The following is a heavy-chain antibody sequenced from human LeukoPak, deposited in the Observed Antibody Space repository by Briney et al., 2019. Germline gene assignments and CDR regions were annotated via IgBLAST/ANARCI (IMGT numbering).Heavy chain of an antibody. Sequence: GGSLRLSCAASGFTFSSYAMSWVRQAPGKGLEWVSAISGSGGSTYYADSVKGRFTISRDNSKNTLYLQMNSLRAEDTAVYYCAKDLTGLADGDYGPFDYWGQGTLVTVSS. J-gene: IGHJ4*02. CDR3: AKDLTGLADGDYGPFDY. CDR2: ISGSGGST. V-gene: IGHV3-23*01. D-gene: IGHD4/OR15-4a*01. CDR1: GFTFSSYA.